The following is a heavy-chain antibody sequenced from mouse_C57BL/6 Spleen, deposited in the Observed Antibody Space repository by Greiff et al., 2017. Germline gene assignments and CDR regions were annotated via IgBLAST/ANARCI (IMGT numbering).Heavy chain of an antibody. CDR2: IYPGDGDT. Sequence: VQLQQSGPELVKPGASVKISCKASGYAFSSSWMNWVKQRPGKGLEWIGRIYPGDGDTNYNGKFKGKATLTADKSSSTAYMQLSSLTAEDSAVYFGVRWRGDYYGSRFAYWGQGTLVTVSA. J-gene: IGHJ3*01. D-gene: IGHD1-1*01. CDR1: GYAFSSSW. V-gene: IGHV1-82*01. CDR3: VRWRGDYYGSRFAY.